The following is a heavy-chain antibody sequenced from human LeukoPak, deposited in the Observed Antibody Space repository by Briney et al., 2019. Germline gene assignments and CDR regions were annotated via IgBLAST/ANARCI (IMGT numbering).Heavy chain of an antibody. CDR2: IYPGDADT. J-gene: IGHJ4*02. CDR3: ARRGCNGGSCYGY. D-gene: IGHD2-15*01. V-gene: IGHV5-51*01. Sequence: GESLKISCKGSGYSFSNDWIGWVRQMPGKGVEWMGIIYPGDADTKYSPSFQGQVTISADKSISTAYLQWSSLEASDTAMYYCARRGCNGGSCYGYWGQGTLVTVSS. CDR1: GYSFSNDW.